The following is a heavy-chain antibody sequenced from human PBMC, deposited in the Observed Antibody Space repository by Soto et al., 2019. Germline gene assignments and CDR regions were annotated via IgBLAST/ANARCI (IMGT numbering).Heavy chain of an antibody. J-gene: IGHJ4*02. CDR2: IYYGGGT. CDR3: ARGGRRYSAYDYGY. CDR1: GGSISSYY. D-gene: IGHD5-12*01. Sequence: SETLSLTCTVSGGSISSYYWNWIRQPPGKGLEWIGDIYYGGGTNYNPSLKSRVTLSVDTSKNQFSLKLSSLSAADTAVYYCARGGRRYSAYDYGYWGQGTPVTVSS. V-gene: IGHV4-59*12.